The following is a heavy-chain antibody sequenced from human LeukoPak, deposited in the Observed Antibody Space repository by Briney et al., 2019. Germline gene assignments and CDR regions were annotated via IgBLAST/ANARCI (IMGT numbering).Heavy chain of an antibody. D-gene: IGHD6-6*01. Sequence: ASVKVSCKAAVGTFSSYAISWVRQAPGQGLEWMGRIIPILGIANYAQKFQCRVTITADKSTSTDYLELRSLRSEATAVSYCASVRIAAGAGNWFDPWGQGTLVTVSS. CDR1: VGTFSSYA. CDR2: IIPILGIA. V-gene: IGHV1-69*04. J-gene: IGHJ5*02. CDR3: ASVRIAAGAGNWFDP.